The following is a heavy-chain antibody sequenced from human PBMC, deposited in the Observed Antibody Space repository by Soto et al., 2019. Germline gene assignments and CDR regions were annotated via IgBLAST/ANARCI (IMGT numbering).Heavy chain of an antibody. CDR1: GFTFSSYG. J-gene: IGHJ4*02. Sequence: PGGSLRLSCAASGFTFSSYGMHWVRQAPGKGLEWVAVISYDGSNKYYADSVKGRFTISRDNSKNTLYLQMNSLRAEDTAVYYCAKGPGTDDSSGYYWGQGTLVTVSS. V-gene: IGHV3-30*18. CDR3: AKGPGTDDSSGYY. CDR2: ISYDGSNK. D-gene: IGHD3-22*01.